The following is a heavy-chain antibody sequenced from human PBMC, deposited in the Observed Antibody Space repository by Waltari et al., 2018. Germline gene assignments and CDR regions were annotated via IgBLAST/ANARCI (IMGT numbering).Heavy chain of an antibody. CDR1: GFTFSGYR. Sequence: EVQLVESGGGLVNPGGSLRLSCAASGFTFSGYRMTWVRQAPGKGLEWVSSISSADYSLDADSMKGRFIISRDNAKNSLYLQMNGLRGEDTAVYYCARVIVYSDSPVCDFWGQGTLVIVSS. CDR3: ARVIVYSDSPVCDF. V-gene: IGHV3-21*01. CDR2: ISSADYS. D-gene: IGHD2-21*01. J-gene: IGHJ4*01.